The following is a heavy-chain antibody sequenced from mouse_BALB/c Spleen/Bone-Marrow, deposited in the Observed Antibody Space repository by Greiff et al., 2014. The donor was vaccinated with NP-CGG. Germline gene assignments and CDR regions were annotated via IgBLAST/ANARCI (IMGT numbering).Heavy chain of an antibody. J-gene: IGHJ2*01. Sequence: QVQLQQPGAELVKPGASVKMSCKASGYTFTSYWMHWVKQRPGQGLEWIGVIDPSDSYTSYNQKFKGKATLTVDTSSSTAYMQLSSLTSEDSAVYYCTIPTARACFDYWGQGTTLTFSS. CDR1: GYTFTSYW. CDR2: IDPSDSYT. D-gene: IGHD3-2*01. V-gene: IGHV1S127*01. CDR3: TIPTARACFDY.